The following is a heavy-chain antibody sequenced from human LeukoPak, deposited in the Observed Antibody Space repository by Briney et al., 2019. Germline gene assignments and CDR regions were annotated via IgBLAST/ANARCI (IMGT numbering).Heavy chain of an antibody. CDR2: IPYDGINK. CDR1: GFTFSRYA. Sequence: GGSLRLSCAASGFTFSRYAMHWVRQAPGKGLEWVAVIPYDGINKFYADSVKGRFTISRDKSKNTLYLQMNSLRADDTAVYYCARDKVSGPTLLDYWGQGTLVTVSS. CDR3: ARDKVSGPTLLDY. J-gene: IGHJ4*02. D-gene: IGHD5/OR15-5a*01. V-gene: IGHV3-30*04.